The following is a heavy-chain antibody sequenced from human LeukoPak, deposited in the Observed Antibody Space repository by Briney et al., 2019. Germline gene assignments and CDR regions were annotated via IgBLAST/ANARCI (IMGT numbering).Heavy chain of an antibody. D-gene: IGHD5-18*01. J-gene: IGHJ4*02. CDR1: GFTFSNYI. CDR3: ARADTAMAYFDY. CDR2: ILENGSYQ. V-gene: IGHV3-30*04. Sequence: GGSLRLSCAASGFTFSNYIMHWVRQAPGKGLDWVAVILENGSYQYYADSVKGRFTISRDNSKNTLYLQMNSLRAEDTAVYYCARADTAMAYFDYWGQGTLVTASS.